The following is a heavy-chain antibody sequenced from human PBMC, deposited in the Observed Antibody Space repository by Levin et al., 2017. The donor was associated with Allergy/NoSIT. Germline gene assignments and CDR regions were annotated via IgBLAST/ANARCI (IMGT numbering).Heavy chain of an antibody. V-gene: IGHV4-31*03. CDR2: IYYSGST. Sequence: NSSETLSLTCTVSGGSISRGGYYWSWIRQHPGKGLEWIGYIYYSGSTYYKPSLKSRLTISVDTSKNQFSLKLSSVTAADTAVYYCAREIAVAGHFDYWGQGTLVTVSS. J-gene: IGHJ4*02. CDR1: GGSISRGGYY. D-gene: IGHD6-19*01. CDR3: AREIAVAGHFDY.